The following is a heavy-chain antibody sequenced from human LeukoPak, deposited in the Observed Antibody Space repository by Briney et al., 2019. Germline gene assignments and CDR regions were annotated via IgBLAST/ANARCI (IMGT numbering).Heavy chain of an antibody. CDR1: GGSMSTYY. CDR3: AGVVEVPAATGLWFDP. V-gene: IGHV4-59*01. Sequence: SETLSLTCTVSGGSMSTYYWSWIRPPPGKGLEWIGYIYYSGSTNYNPSLKSRVTISEDTSKNQFSLKLSSVTAADTAVYYCAGVVEVPAATGLWFDPWGQGTLVTVPS. CDR2: IYYSGST. D-gene: IGHD2-2*01. J-gene: IGHJ5*02.